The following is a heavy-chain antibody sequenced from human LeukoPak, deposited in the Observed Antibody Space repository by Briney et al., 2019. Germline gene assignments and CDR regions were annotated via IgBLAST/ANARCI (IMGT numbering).Heavy chain of an antibody. CDR2: IYSGDNT. CDR3: ARDRGSGYDPGYFDY. D-gene: IGHD5-12*01. Sequence: GGSLRLSCAVSGFTVSRYYMSWVRQAPGKGLEWVSIIYSGDNTYYADSVKGRFTISSDNSKNTLYLQMNSLRVEDTAVYYCARDRGSGYDPGYFDYWGQGTLATVSS. J-gene: IGHJ4*02. CDR1: GFTVSRYY. V-gene: IGHV3-66*01.